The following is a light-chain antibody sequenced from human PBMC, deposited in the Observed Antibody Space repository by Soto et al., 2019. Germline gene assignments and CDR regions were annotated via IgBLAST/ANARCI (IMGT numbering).Light chain of an antibody. J-gene: IGKJ1*01. CDR3: QQYNSYSPLT. Sequence: DIQMTQSPSTLSASVGDRVTITCRASQSISSWLAWYQQKPGKAPKFLIYDASSLESGVPSRFSGSGSGTEFTLTISSLQPDDFATYYCQQYNSYSPLTFGQGTKVEIK. V-gene: IGKV1-5*01. CDR1: QSISSW. CDR2: DAS.